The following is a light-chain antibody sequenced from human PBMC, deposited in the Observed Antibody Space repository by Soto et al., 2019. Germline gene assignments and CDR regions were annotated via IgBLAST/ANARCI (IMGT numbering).Light chain of an antibody. V-gene: IGLV1-44*01. CDR2: SNN. Sequence: QSVLTQPPSASGTPGQRVTISCSGSSSNIGSNTVNWYQQLPGTAPKLLIYSNNQRPSGVPDRFSGSKSGTSASLAISGLQSEDEADYYCCLYVGATTYVFGTGTKVTVL. CDR3: CLYVGATTYV. J-gene: IGLJ1*01. CDR1: SSNIGSNT.